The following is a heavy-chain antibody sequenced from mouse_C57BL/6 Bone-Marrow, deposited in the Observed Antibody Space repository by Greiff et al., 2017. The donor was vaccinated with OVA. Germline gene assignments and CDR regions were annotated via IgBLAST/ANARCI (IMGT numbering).Heavy chain of an antibody. D-gene: IGHD1-1*01. V-gene: IGHV10-3*01. CDR1: GFTFNTYA. Sequence: EVQRVESGGGLVQPKGSLKLSCAASGFTFNTYAMHWVRQAPGKGLEWVARIRSKSSNYATYYADSVKDRFTISRDDSQSMLYLQMNNLKTEDTAMYYCVRDRGGSYYFDYWGQGTTLTVSS. CDR2: IRSKSSNYAT. J-gene: IGHJ2*01. CDR3: VRDRGGSYYFDY.